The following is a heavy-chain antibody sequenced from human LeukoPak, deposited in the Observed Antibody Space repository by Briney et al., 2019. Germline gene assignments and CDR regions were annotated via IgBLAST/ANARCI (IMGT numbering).Heavy chain of an antibody. Sequence: ASVKVSCKASGYTFTGYYMHWVRQAPGQGLEWMGWINPNSGGTNCAQKLQGRVTMTRDTSISTAYMELSRLRSDDTAVYYCASLSVITGLDYWGQGTLVTVSS. J-gene: IGHJ4*02. CDR1: GYTFTGYY. D-gene: IGHD1-14*01. CDR3: ASLSVITGLDY. CDR2: INPNSGGT. V-gene: IGHV1-2*02.